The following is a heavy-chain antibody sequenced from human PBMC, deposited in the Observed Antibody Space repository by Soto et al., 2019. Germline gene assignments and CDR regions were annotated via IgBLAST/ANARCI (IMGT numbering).Heavy chain of an antibody. D-gene: IGHD2-2*01. Sequence: ASVKVSCKASGYTFTSYDINWVRQATGQGLEWMGWMNPNSGNTGYAQKFQGRVTMTRNTSISTAYMELSSLRSEDTAVYYCARVSRSTKYFQHWGQGTLVTSPQ. J-gene: IGHJ1*01. V-gene: IGHV1-8*01. CDR2: MNPNSGNT. CDR3: ARVSRSTKYFQH. CDR1: GYTFTSYD.